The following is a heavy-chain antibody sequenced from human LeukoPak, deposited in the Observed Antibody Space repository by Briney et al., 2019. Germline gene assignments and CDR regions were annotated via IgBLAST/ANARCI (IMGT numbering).Heavy chain of an antibody. CDR2: ISTYNVNT. CDR3: ARYVSGDYAIDY. Sequence: GASVKVSCKASGYTFTSHGITWVRQAPGQGLEWMGWISTYNVNTNYAQKLQGRVTMTTDTSTSTAYMELRSLRSEDTAVYYCARYVSGDYAIDYWGQGTLVTVSS. V-gene: IGHV1-18*04. CDR1: GYTFTSHG. D-gene: IGHD4-17*01. J-gene: IGHJ4*02.